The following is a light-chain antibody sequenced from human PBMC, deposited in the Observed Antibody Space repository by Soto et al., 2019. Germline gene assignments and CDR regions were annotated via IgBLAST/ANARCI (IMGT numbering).Light chain of an antibody. Sequence: EIVLTQSPGTLSLSPGERATLSCMASQRVSSSFLAWYQHKPGQAPRLLIYAASSRATGVPDRFSGSWSGTDFTLTISRLEPEDFAIYYCQQYGSSPYTFGQGTKLEIK. J-gene: IGKJ2*01. V-gene: IGKV3-20*01. CDR2: AAS. CDR3: QQYGSSPYT. CDR1: QRVSSSF.